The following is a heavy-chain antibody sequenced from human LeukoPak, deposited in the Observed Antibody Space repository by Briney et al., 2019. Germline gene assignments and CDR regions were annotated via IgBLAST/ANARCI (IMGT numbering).Heavy chain of an antibody. CDR3: AKDSLADIDY. V-gene: IGHV3-30*02. Sequence: GGSLRLSCAASGFIFSTYGMYWVRQAPGKGLEWVAFIRHDGSIKNYADSVKGRSTTSRDNSKNTLYLQMNSLRAEDTAVYYCAKDSLADIDYWGQGTLVTVSS. J-gene: IGHJ4*02. CDR1: GFIFSTYG. D-gene: IGHD3-16*01. CDR2: IRHDGSIK.